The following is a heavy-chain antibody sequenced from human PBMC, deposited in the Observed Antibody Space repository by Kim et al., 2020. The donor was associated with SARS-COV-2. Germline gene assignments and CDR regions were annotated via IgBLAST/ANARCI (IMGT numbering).Heavy chain of an antibody. Sequence: GGSLRLSCAASGFTFSSYDMHWVRQATGKGLEWVSAIGTAGDTYYPGSVKGRFTISRENAKNSLYLQMNSVRAGDTAVYYCAGGRWYYDFWSGYKGGEYLFVPWGQGTLVTVPS. D-gene: IGHD3-3*01. CDR2: IGTAGDT. CDR1: GFTFSSYD. V-gene: IGHV3-13*01. J-gene: IGHJ5*02. CDR3: AGGRWYYDFWSGYKGGEYLFVP.